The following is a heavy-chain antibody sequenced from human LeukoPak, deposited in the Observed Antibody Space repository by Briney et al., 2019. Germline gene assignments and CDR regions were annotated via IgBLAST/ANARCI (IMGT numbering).Heavy chain of an antibody. Sequence: SVKVSCKASGGTFSSYAISWVRHAPGQGREWMGGIIPIFGTANYTQKFQGTVTITTDESTSTAYMELSSLRSEDTAVYYCACAYYYDSSGEFDYWGQGTLVTVSS. CDR1: GGTFSSYA. V-gene: IGHV1-69*05. J-gene: IGHJ4*02. CDR3: ACAYYYDSSGEFDY. D-gene: IGHD3-22*01. CDR2: IIPIFGTA.